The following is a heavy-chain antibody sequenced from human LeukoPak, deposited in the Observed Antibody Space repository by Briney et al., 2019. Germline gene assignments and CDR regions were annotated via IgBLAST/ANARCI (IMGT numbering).Heavy chain of an antibody. V-gene: IGHV1-46*01. Sequence: GASVKVSCKASGYTFTSYYMYWVRQAPGQGLEWMGMINPSGGSTSYAQKFQGRVTMTRDTSTSTVYMELSSLRSEDTAVYYCARVHGGYDYGSYGMDVWGLGTTVTVSS. CDR2: INPSGGST. CDR3: ARVHGGYDYGSYGMDV. J-gene: IGHJ6*02. CDR1: GYTFTSYY. D-gene: IGHD5-12*01.